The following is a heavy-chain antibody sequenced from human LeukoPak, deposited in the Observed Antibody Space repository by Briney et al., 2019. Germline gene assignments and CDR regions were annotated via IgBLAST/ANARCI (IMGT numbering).Heavy chain of an antibody. CDR3: ARGDRSLLLWFGELGPMDV. V-gene: IGHV3-48*03. CDR1: GFTFSSYE. CDR2: ISSSGSTI. J-gene: IGHJ6*02. Sequence: GGSLRLSCAASGFTFSSYEMNWVRQAPGKGLEWVSYISSSGSTIYHADSVKGRFTISRDSAKNSLYLQMNSLRAEDTAVYYCARGDRSLLLWFGELGPMDVWGQGTTVTVSS. D-gene: IGHD3-10*01.